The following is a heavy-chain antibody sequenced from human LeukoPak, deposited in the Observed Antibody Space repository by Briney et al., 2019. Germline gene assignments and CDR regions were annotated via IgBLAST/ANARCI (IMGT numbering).Heavy chain of an antibody. J-gene: IGHJ4*02. V-gene: IGHV4-59*01. D-gene: IGHD3-22*01. Sequence: TSETLSLTCTVSGGSISSYYWSWIRQPPGKGLEWIGFIYHSGGTNYNPSLKSRVTMSVDTSKNEFSLKLSSVTTADTAVYYCARSGVSSGYYYFNYWGQGTLVTVSS. CDR2: IYHSGGT. CDR3: ARSGVSSGYYYFNY. CDR1: GGSISSYY.